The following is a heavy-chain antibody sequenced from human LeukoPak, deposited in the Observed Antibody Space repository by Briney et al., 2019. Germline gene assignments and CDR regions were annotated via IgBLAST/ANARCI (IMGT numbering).Heavy chain of an antibody. V-gene: IGHV3-23*01. J-gene: IGHJ4*02. CDR1: GFTFSSYA. D-gene: IGHD5-12*01. Sequence: GGSLRLSCAASGFTFSSYAMSWVRQAPGKGLEWVSAISGSGGSTYYADSVKGRFTISRDNSKNTLYLQMNSLRAEDTAVYYCAKDGNGPYGGYVLVHYFDYWGQGTLVTVSS. CDR2: ISGSGGST. CDR3: AKDGNGPYGGYVLVHYFDY.